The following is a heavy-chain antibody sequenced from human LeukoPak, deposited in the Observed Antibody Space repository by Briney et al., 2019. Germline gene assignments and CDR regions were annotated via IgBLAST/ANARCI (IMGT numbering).Heavy chain of an antibody. D-gene: IGHD6-6*01. CDR2: TYYRSKWYN. CDR3: ARDLAARPMDYYYYYMDV. CDR1: GDSVSSNSAA. J-gene: IGHJ6*03. Sequence: SQTLSLTCAISGDSVSSNSAAWNWIRQSPSRGLEWLGRTYYRSKWYNDYAVSVKSRITINPDTSKNQFSLQLNSVTPEDTAVYYCARDLAARPMDYYYYYMDVWGKGTTVTDSS. V-gene: IGHV6-1*01.